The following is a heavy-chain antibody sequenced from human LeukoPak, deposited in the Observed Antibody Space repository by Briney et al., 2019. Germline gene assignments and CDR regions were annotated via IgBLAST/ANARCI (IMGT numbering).Heavy chain of an antibody. V-gene: IGHV3-48*03. CDR1: GFTFSSYE. J-gene: IGHJ4*02. CDR3: ARDVYNFDY. Sequence: PGGSLRLSCAASGFTFSSYEMNWVRQAPGKGLEWVSYISSSGSTIYYADSVQGQFTISRDNAQNSLYLQMSSLRAEDTAVYYCARDVYNFDYWGQGTLVTVSS. CDR2: ISSSGSTI.